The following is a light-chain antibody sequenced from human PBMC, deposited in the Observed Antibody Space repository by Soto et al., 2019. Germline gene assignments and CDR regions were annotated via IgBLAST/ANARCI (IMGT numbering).Light chain of an antibody. CDR1: SSDVGSYNL. CDR3: CSYAGSSTYV. J-gene: IGLJ1*01. Sequence: QSVLTQPASVSGSRGQSITISCTGTSSDVGSYNLVSWYQQHPGKAPKVMIYEVSKRPSGVPNRFSGSKSGNTASLTISGLQAEDEADYYCCSYAGSSTYVFRTGNKVTVL. V-gene: IGLV2-23*02. CDR2: EVS.